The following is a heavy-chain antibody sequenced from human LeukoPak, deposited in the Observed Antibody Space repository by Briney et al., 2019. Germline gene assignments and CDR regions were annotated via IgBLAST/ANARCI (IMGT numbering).Heavy chain of an antibody. CDR1: GGSISSSSYY. CDR2: IYYSGSA. D-gene: IGHD3-10*01. CDR3: ARGNYGYYFDY. V-gene: IGHV4-39*07. Sequence: SETLSLTCTVSGGSISSSSYYWGWIRQPPGKGLEWIGSIYYSGSAYYNPSLKSRVTISVDTSKNQFSLNLTSVAAADTAVYYCARGNYGYYFDYWGQGTLVTVSS. J-gene: IGHJ4*02.